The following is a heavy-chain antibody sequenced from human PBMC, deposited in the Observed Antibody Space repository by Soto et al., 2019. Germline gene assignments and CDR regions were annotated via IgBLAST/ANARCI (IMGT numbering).Heavy chain of an antibody. CDR2: IYPADSET. CDR1: GYSFTSYW. CDR3: ASTRYFDSGDYRYGMDV. Sequence: GESLKISCKGSGYSFTSYWIGWVRQMPGKGLEWMGIIYPADSETKYSPSFQGQVSISADKSISTAYLQWSSLKASDTAMYYCASTRYFDSGDYRYGMDVWGQGTTVTVSS. J-gene: IGHJ6*02. V-gene: IGHV5-51*01. D-gene: IGHD3-9*01.